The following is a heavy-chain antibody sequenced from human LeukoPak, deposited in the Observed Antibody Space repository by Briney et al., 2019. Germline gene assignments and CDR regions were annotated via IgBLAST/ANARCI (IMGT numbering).Heavy chain of an antibody. CDR2: IYSDNT. CDR1: GFTVSSNS. D-gene: IGHD3-10*01. V-gene: IGHV3-66*03. Sequence: GGSLRLSCTVSGFTVSSNSMSWVRQAPGKGLEWVSFIYSDNTHYSDSVKGRFTISRDNSKNTLYLQMNSLRAEDTAVYYCARRRYYYASGSPLNDYWGQGTLVTVSS. CDR3: ARRRYYYASGSPLNDY. J-gene: IGHJ4*02.